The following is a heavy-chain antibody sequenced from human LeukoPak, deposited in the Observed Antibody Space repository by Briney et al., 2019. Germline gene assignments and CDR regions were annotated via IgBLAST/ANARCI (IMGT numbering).Heavy chain of an antibody. D-gene: IGHD2-15*01. CDR1: GGSISSYY. CDR3: ARAPSGVEAGTRWFDP. J-gene: IGHJ5*02. CDR2: IYTSGST. V-gene: IGHV4-4*09. Sequence: PSETLSLTCTVSGGSISSYYWSWIRQPPGKGLEWIGYIYTSGSTNYNPSLKSRVTISVDTSKNQFSLKLSSVTAADTAVYYCARAPSGVEAGTRWFDPWGQGTLVTVSS.